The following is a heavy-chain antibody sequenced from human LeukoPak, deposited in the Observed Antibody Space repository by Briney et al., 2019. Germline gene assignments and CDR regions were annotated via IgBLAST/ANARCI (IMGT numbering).Heavy chain of an antibody. CDR3: ARPSDGHYAQGGYFDY. Sequence: GRSLRLSCAAPGFTFRRCGMHWVRQAPGKGLGWVAVIWYDGSNTDYAASVKGRFAVSRDNSSNTLYLQMDSLRAEDTAVYYCARPSDGHYAQGGYFDYWGQGTLVTVSS. CDR1: GFTFRRCG. J-gene: IGHJ4*02. D-gene: IGHD4-17*01. CDR2: IWYDGSNT. V-gene: IGHV3-33*01.